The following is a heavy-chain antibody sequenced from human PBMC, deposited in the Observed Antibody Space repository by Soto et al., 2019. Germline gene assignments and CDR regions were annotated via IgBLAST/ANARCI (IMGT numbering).Heavy chain of an antibody. CDR1: GFTFSNYW. CDR3: VRGSRGPDY. V-gene: IGHV3-74*01. CDR2: VNLDGRDI. Sequence: EVQLVESGGGLVQPGGSLRLSCETSGFTFSNYWMHWVRRAPGKGLVWLSRVNLDGRDIVYADSVKGRFTFSRDNAKNMVYLQMTSLTAEDTAVYYCVRGSRGPDYWGQGTLVTVSS. J-gene: IGHJ4*02.